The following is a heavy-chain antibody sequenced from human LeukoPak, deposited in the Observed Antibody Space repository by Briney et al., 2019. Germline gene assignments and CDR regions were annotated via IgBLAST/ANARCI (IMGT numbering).Heavy chain of an antibody. D-gene: IGHD3-9*01. CDR1: GFTFSSYG. V-gene: IGHV3-30*02. CDR2: IRYDGSNK. J-gene: IGHJ4*02. Sequence: GGSLRLSCAASGFTFSSYGMHWVRQAPGKGLEWVAFIRYDGSNKYYADSVKGRFTISRDNSKNTLYLQMNSLRAEDTAVYYCAKALILRGYYFDYWGQGTLVTVSS. CDR3: AKALILRGYYFDY.